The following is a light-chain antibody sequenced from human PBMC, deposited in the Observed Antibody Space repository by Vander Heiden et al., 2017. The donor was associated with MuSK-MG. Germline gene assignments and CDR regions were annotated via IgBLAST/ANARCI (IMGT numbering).Light chain of an antibody. Sequence: DIQMTQSPSTLSASIGDSVTISCRASQSISNWLAWYQQKPGKAPKLLIYKASSLEIGVPSRFSGSGSGTEFTLTISSLQPDDFATYYCQQDNNYSSMFGQGTKVEMK. CDR3: QQDNNYSSM. CDR1: QSISNW. V-gene: IGKV1-5*03. J-gene: IGKJ1*01. CDR2: KAS.